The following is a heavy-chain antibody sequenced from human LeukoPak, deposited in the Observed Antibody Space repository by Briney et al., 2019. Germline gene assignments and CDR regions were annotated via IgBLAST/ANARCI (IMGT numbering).Heavy chain of an antibody. CDR1: GYSFTNHW. J-gene: IGHJ4*02. Sequence: GESLKISCKGSGYSFTNHWTGWVRQMPGKGLEWMGIIYPGDSDTKYSPSFQGQVTISADKSINTAYLQWSSLKASDTAMYYCARHHLNGGFFDFWGQGTLVTVSS. D-gene: IGHD3-10*01. CDR3: ARHHLNGGFFDF. V-gene: IGHV5-51*01. CDR2: IYPGDSDT.